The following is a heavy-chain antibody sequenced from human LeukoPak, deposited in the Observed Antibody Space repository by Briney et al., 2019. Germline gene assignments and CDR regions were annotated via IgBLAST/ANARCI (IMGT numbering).Heavy chain of an antibody. J-gene: IGHJ4*02. Sequence: SETLSLTCIVSGASISTNTHYWGCVRQPPGKGLEWIASIHHTGTPYYNPSLKSRVTISVDTSKNQFSLQFSSVIAADTAVYCCMRHASGEPPRYWGQGTLVTASS. CDR1: GASISTNTHY. CDR3: MRHASGEPPRY. CDR2: IHHTGTP. D-gene: IGHD7-27*01. V-gene: IGHV4-39*01.